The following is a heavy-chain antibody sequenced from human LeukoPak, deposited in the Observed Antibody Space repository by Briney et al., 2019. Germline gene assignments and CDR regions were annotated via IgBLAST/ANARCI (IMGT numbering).Heavy chain of an antibody. J-gene: IGHJ6*03. CDR2: IYTSGST. CDR1: GSSISTYY. Sequence: SETLSLTCTVSGSSISTYYWSWIRQPPGKGLEWIGRIYTSGSTNYNPSLKSRVTISVDTSKNQFSLKLSSVTAADTAVYYCARESVYYDILTGLYYYYYMDVWGKGTTVTISS. CDR3: ARESVYYDILTGLYYYYYMDV. V-gene: IGHV4-4*08. D-gene: IGHD3-9*01.